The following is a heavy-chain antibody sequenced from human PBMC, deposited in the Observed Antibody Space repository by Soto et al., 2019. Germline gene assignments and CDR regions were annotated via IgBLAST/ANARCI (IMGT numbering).Heavy chain of an antibody. CDR2: ISSSSSTI. CDR1: GFTFSGYS. D-gene: IGHD4-17*01. Sequence: GGSLRLSCAASGFTFSGYSMNWVRQAPGKGLEWVSYISSSSSTIYYADSVKGRFTISRDNAKNSLYLQMNSLRDEDTAVYYCARDLTDDYGDYIYYYYYGMDVWGQGTTVTVSS. CDR3: ARDLTDDYGDYIYYYYYGMDV. V-gene: IGHV3-48*02. J-gene: IGHJ6*02.